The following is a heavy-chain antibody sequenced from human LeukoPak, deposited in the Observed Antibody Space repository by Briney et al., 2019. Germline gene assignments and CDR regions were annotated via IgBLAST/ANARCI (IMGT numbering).Heavy chain of an antibody. D-gene: IGHD2-8*01. CDR1: GFTISSYE. J-gene: IGHJ5*02. CDR3: ARDSRLIGDWFDP. CDR2: ISHSGTTI. Sequence: GGSLRLSCTASGFTISSYEMRWVRQAPGKGPEGLSYISHSGTTITYPDSVKGRLTVSRDNAKNSLYLQMNSLRVEHTAVYYCARDSRLIGDWFDPWGQGTLVTVSS. V-gene: IGHV3-48*03.